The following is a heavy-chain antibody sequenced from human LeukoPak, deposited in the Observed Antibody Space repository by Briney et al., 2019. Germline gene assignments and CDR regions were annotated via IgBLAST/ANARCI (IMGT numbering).Heavy chain of an antibody. D-gene: IGHD3-3*01. V-gene: IGHV4-4*07. CDR3: ARDARGWSGFDY. J-gene: IGHJ4*02. CDR1: GGSISSYS. Sequence: SETLSLTCSVSGGSISSYSWSWIRQPAGKGREWIGRIYTTGNTDYNPSLKSRVTMSVDTSKNQFSLNLSSVTAADTAVYYCARDARGWSGFDYWGQGTLVTVSS. CDR2: IYTTGNT.